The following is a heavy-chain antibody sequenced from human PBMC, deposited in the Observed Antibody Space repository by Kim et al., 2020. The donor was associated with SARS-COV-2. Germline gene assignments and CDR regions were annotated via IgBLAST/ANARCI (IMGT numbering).Heavy chain of an antibody. J-gene: IGHJ3*02. CDR1: GYTFTDNG. Sequence: ASVKVSCKTSGYTFTDNGLSWVRRAPGQGLEWMGWVSADSGDTKNAQKFQGRVTMTSDTSTSTAYMELRSLRSDDTAVYYCVRDKDYSFDMWGQGTKVTVTS. D-gene: IGHD4-17*01. CDR2: VSADSGDT. V-gene: IGHV1-18*01. CDR3: VRDKDYSFDM.